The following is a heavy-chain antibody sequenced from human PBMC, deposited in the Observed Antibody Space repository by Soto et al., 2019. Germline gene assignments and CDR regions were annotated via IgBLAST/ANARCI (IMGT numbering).Heavy chain of an antibody. Sequence: QVQLVQSGTEVKKSGSSVKVSCKASGGTSSNFVITWVRQVPGQGLEWLGGILPMFGAVKYAQKFQDRLTITADRSTNTAAMELGSLRPEDTAVDYCARPKRSGYDRGDSYYHTMDVWGHGTTVTVS. D-gene: IGHD3-22*01. V-gene: IGHV1-69*06. CDR2: ILPMFGAV. J-gene: IGHJ6*02. CDR1: GGTSSNFV. CDR3: ARPKRSGYDRGDSYYHTMDV.